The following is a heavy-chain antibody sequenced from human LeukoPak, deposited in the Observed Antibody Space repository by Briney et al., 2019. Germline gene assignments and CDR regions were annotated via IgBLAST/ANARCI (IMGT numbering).Heavy chain of an antibody. D-gene: IGHD5-12*01. CDR2: IYTSGSP. CDR1: GGYISSYY. J-gene: IGHJ5*02. CDR3: AGSGYDWFDP. Sequence: SETLSLTCTVSGGYISSYYWSWIRQPPGKGLEWIGYIYTSGSPNYNPSLKSRVTISVDTSKNQFSLRLSSVTAADTAVYYCAGSGYDWFDPWGQGTLVTVSS. V-gene: IGHV4-4*09.